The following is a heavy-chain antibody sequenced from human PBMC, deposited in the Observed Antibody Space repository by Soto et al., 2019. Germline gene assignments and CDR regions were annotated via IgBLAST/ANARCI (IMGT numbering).Heavy chain of an antibody. Sequence: GGSLRLSCAASGFTVSSNYMSWVRQAPGKGLEWVSVIYSGVSTYYADSVKGRFTISRDNSKNTLYLQMNSLRAEDTAVYYCAGAGGASSGWFNYYYYGMAVWGRGTRVTLSS. D-gene: IGHD6-19*01. V-gene: IGHV3-53*01. CDR2: IYSGVST. CDR1: GFTVSSNY. J-gene: IGHJ6*02. CDR3: AGAGGASSGWFNYYYYGMAV.